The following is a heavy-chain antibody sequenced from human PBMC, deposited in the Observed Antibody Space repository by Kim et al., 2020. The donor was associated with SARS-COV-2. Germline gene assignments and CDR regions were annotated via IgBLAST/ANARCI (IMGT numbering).Heavy chain of an antibody. J-gene: IGHJ4*02. CDR1: RFTFSNSA. Sequence: SVKVSCKASRFTFSNSAVQWVRQARGQRLEWIGWIVVGSDRTKYKQKFQERVTITRDMSTSTASMGLRSLRSEDTAVYYCAAAATVGKFDSWGQGTLVTVSS. V-gene: IGHV1-58*01. CDR3: AAAATVGKFDS. D-gene: IGHD4-17*01. CDR2: IVVGSDRT.